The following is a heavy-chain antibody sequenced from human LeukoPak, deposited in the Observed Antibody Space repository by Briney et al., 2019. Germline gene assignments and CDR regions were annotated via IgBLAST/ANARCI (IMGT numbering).Heavy chain of an antibody. D-gene: IGHD1-7*01. V-gene: IGHV4-59*08. Sequence: SETLSLTCTVSGGSISSYYWSWIRQPPGKGLEWIGYIYYSGSTNYNPSLKSRVTISVDTSKNQFSLKLSSVTAADTAVYYCARGVRDWNLWDYYYGMDVWGQGTTVTVSS. J-gene: IGHJ6*02. CDR1: GGSISSYY. CDR3: ARGVRDWNLWDYYYGMDV. CDR2: IYYSGST.